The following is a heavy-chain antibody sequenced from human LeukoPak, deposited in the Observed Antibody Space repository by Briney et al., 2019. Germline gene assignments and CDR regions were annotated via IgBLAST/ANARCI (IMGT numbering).Heavy chain of an antibody. J-gene: IGHJ4*02. CDR2: TNRDGSGT. CDR1: GFIFRSYW. CDR3: ATDLDTAMQY. Sequence: GGSLRLSCAASGFIFRSYWMHWVRQAPGKGLVWVPRTNRDGSGTSYADSVKGRFTISRDNTRNTLYLQMNSLRAEDTAVYYCATDLDTAMQYWGQGTLVTVSS. D-gene: IGHD5-18*01. V-gene: IGHV3-74*01.